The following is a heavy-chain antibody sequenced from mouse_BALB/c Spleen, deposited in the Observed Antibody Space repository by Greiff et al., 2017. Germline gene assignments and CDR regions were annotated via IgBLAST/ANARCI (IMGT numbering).Heavy chain of an antibody. CDR3: ARRYGYYGRWYFDV. J-gene: IGHJ1*01. Sequence: EVQRVESGGGLVKPGGSLKLSCAASGFAFSSYDMSWVRQTPEKRLEWVAYISSGGGSTYYPDTVKGRFTISRDNAKNTLYLQMSSLKSEDTAMYYCARRYGYYGRWYFDVWGAGTTVTVSS. CDR1: GFAFSSYD. D-gene: IGHD2-3*01. CDR2: ISSGGGST. V-gene: IGHV5-12-1*01.